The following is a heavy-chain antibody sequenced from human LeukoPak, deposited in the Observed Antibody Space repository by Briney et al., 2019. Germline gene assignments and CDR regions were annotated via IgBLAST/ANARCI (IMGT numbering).Heavy chain of an antibody. J-gene: IGHJ6*04. D-gene: IGHD3-22*01. V-gene: IGHV3-23*01. CDR1: GFTFSSYA. CDR3: AKDKICGDLYDSRGPLDDV. CDR2: ISDSGGST. Sequence: PGGSLTLSCASSGFTFSSYAMGGVRQAPGKGLEWVSAISDSGGSTYYADSVKGRFTISRDNSKNTLYLKMNSLRAEDTAVYYCAKDKICGDLYDSRGPLDDVWGKGTTVTVSS.